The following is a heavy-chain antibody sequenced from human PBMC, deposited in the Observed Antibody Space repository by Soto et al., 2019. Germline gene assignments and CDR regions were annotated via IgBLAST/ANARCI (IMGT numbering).Heavy chain of an antibody. Sequence: SETLSLTCTVSGGSISSYYWSWIRQPPGKGLEWIGYIYYSGSTNYNPSLKSRVTISVDTSRNQFSLSLTSVTAADTAVYYCANSPTYYDVNWFDPWGQGILVTVSS. D-gene: IGHD3-22*01. V-gene: IGHV4-59*08. CDR1: GGSISSYY. J-gene: IGHJ5*02. CDR3: ANSPTYYDVNWFDP. CDR2: IYYSGST.